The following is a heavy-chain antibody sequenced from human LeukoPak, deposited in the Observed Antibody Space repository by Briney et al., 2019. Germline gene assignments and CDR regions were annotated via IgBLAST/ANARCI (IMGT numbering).Heavy chain of an antibody. J-gene: IGHJ6*02. Sequence: SETLSLTCAVYGGSFSGYYWSWIRQPPGKGLEWIGEINHSGSTNYNPSLKSRVTRSVDTSKNQFSLKLSSVTAADTAVYYCARGQYSSGWYEGQYYYYGMDVWGQGTTVTVSS. V-gene: IGHV4-34*01. D-gene: IGHD6-19*01. CDR1: GGSFSGYY. CDR2: INHSGST. CDR3: ARGQYSSGWYEGQYYYYGMDV.